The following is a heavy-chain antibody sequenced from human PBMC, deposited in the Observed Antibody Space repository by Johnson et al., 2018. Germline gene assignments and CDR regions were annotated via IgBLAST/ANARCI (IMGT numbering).Heavy chain of an antibody. Sequence: VQLVESGGGVVEPGRSLRLSCAASGFTFSSYAMHWVRQAPGKGLEWVAVISYAGSNKYYADSVKGRFTISRDVSKSIAYLQMNSLKTEDTAVYYCTREATHCSGGSCYSSLAFDIWGQGTMVTVSS. CDR2: ISYAGSNK. D-gene: IGHD2-15*01. V-gene: IGHV3-30-3*01. CDR3: TREATHCSGGSCYSSLAFDI. CDR1: GFTFSSYA. J-gene: IGHJ3*02.